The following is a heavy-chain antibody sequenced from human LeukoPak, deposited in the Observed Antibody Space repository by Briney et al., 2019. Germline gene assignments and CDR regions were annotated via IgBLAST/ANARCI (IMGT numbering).Heavy chain of an antibody. D-gene: IGHD1-26*01. CDR1: GGSISSYF. V-gene: IGHV4-59*08. Sequence: PSETLSLTCTVSGGSISSYFWSWIRQPPGKGLEWIGYIYYSGSTNYNPSLKSRVTISVDTSKNQFSLKLRSVTAADTAVYYCARHVVGATYGFDPWGQGTLVTVSS. CDR2: IYYSGST. CDR3: ARHVVGATYGFDP. J-gene: IGHJ5*02.